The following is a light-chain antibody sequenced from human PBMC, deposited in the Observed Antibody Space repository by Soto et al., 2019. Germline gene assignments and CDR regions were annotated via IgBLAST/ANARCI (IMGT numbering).Light chain of an antibody. CDR1: QSVSIY. V-gene: IGKV3-11*01. Sequence: EIVLTQSPVTLSLSPGERATLSCRASQSVSIYLAWYQQNPGQAPRLLIYDASNRATGIPARFSGSGSGTDFTLTISSLEPEDFAVYYCQQRSNWPLTFGGGTKVEIK. J-gene: IGKJ4*01. CDR2: DAS. CDR3: QQRSNWPLT.